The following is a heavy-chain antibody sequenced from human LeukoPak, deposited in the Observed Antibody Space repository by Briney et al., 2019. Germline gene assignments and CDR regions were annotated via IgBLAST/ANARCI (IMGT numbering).Heavy chain of an antibody. J-gene: IGHJ4*02. D-gene: IGHD5-18*01. Sequence: GESLRLSCAPSGFTFTSYVMNGVRQAPGQGLEWVSTIADSGGDTYYADSVKGRFTVSRDDSENTLYLQMHSLRAEDTATYYCAKSSHSNAWDDFDYWGQGTLVTVSS. CDR2: IADSGGDT. V-gene: IGHV3-23*01. CDR3: AKSSHSNAWDDFDY. CDR1: GFTFTSYV.